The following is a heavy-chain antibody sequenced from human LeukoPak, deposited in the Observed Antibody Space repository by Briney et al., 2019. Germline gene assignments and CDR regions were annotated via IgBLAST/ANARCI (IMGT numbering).Heavy chain of an antibody. CDR2: ISSSGSTI. Sequence: GGSLRLSCAASGFTFSSYEMNWVRQAPGKGLEWVSYISSSGSTIYYADSVKGRFTISRDNAKNSLYLQMNSLRAEDTAVYYCARDQVVVVPAAIRFYYYYGMDVWGQGTTVTVSS. CDR1: GFTFSSYE. D-gene: IGHD2-2*01. V-gene: IGHV3-48*03. CDR3: ARDQVVVVPAAIRFYYYYGMDV. J-gene: IGHJ6*02.